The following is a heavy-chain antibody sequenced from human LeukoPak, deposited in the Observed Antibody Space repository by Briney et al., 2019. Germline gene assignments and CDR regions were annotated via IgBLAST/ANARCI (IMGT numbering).Heavy chain of an antibody. CDR1: GGSISSGGYY. Sequence: SHTLSLTCTVSGGSISSGGYYWSWLRQHPGKGLEWSGYSYYSGTTYYNPSLNRRVTISVDTSKNQFSLKLSSVTAADTAVYYCARGGHYWGQGTLVTVSS. CDR3: ARGGHY. V-gene: IGHV4-31*03. J-gene: IGHJ4*02. CDR2: SYYSGTT.